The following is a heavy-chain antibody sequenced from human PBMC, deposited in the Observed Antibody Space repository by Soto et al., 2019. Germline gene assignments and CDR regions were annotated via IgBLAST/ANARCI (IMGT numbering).Heavy chain of an antibody. CDR3: ARNCGGDCYYPTTC. Sequence: ASVKVSCKTSGYTFSNYGINWVRQAPGQGHKWMGWISAYNRNTNFAQKLQGRVSLTTDTSSTTAYMELRSLRSDDTAVYYCARNCGGDCYYPTTCWGQGTLVTVSS. CDR2: ISAYNRNT. V-gene: IGHV1-18*01. D-gene: IGHD2-21*02. CDR1: GYTFSNYG. J-gene: IGHJ4*02.